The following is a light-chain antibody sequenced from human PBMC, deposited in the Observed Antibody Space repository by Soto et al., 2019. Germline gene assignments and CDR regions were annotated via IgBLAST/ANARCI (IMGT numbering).Light chain of an antibody. CDR3: SSYASSSTVV. CDR2: DVS. Sequence: QSALTHPASVSGSPGQSITISCTGTSSDIGGHNYVSWYQQHPGKVPKLIIYDVSYRPSGVSNRISGSKSGNTASLTISGLQAEDEADYYCSSYASSSTVVFGGGTKVTVL. J-gene: IGLJ2*01. CDR1: SSDIGGHNY. V-gene: IGLV2-14*01.